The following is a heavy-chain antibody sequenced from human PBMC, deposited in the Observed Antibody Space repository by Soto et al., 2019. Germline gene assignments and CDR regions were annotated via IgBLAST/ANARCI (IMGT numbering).Heavy chain of an antibody. Sequence: QVQLQESGPGLVKPSGTLSLTCAVSGGSISSSNWWSWVRQPPGKGLEWIGEIYHSGSTNYNPSLTSRVTISVDKSKNQFSLKLSSVTAADTAVYYCASRPPPHYYYYYGMDVWGQGTTVTVSS. CDR3: ASRPPPHYYYYYGMDV. V-gene: IGHV4-4*02. J-gene: IGHJ6*02. CDR1: GGSISSSNW. CDR2: IYHSGST.